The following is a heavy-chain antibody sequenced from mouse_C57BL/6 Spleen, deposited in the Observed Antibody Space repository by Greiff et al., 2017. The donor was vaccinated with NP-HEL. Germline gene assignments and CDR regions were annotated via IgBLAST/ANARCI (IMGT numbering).Heavy chain of an antibody. CDR2: IHPSDSDT. D-gene: IGHD2-5*01. Sequence: QVQLQQPGAELVKPGASVKVSCKASGYTFTSYWMHWVKQRPGQGLEWIGRIHPSDSDTNYNQKFKGKATLTVDKSSSTAYMQLSSLTSEDSAVYYCAIGKPSYYSNHWYFDVWGTGTTVTVSS. V-gene: IGHV1-74*01. CDR3: AIGKPSYYSNHWYFDV. J-gene: IGHJ1*03. CDR1: GYTFTSYW.